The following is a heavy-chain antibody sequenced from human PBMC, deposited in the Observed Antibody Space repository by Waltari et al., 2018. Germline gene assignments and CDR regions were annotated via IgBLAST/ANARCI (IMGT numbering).Heavy chain of an antibody. CDR3: VRAVGAFDAL. J-gene: IGHJ4*02. CDR1: GFTLSSYW. D-gene: IGHD1-26*01. Sequence: EVQLVESGGGLVQPGGSLSLSCAASGFTLSSYWMTWVRQAPGKGLEWVANINQDGSKKFYVDSVKGRFTISRDNAKNSLFLQMNGLRAEDTAVYYCVRAVGAFDALWGQGTRLTVSS. CDR2: INQDGSKK. V-gene: IGHV3-7*01.